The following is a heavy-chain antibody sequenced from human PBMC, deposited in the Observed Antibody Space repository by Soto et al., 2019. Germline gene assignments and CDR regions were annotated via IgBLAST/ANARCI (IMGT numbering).Heavy chain of an antibody. CDR3: AREKGYISGPKNFDY. D-gene: IGHD5-12*01. J-gene: IGHJ4*02. V-gene: IGHV4-30-4*01. Sequence: SETLSLTCTVSGASISSGDYFWSWIRQSPGKGLEWIGYIYDSGSSYYNPSLKSRVTMSVDTSKNQFSLKLRSVTAADTAVYYCAREKGYISGPKNFDYWGQGTLVTVSS. CDR1: GASISSGDYF. CDR2: IYDSGSS.